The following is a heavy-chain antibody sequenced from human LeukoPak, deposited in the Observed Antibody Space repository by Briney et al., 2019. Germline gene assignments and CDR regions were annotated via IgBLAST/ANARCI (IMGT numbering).Heavy chain of an antibody. CDR2: ISGSGGST. Sequence: GGSLRLSCAATGFTFSSYGMSWVRQAPGKGLELVSAISGSGGSTYYADSVKGRFTISRDNSKNTLYLQMNSLRAEDTAVYYCAKERPRNTAMVEYYFDYWGQGTLVTVSS. D-gene: IGHD5-18*01. CDR1: GFTFSSYG. V-gene: IGHV3-23*01. J-gene: IGHJ4*02. CDR3: AKERPRNTAMVEYYFDY.